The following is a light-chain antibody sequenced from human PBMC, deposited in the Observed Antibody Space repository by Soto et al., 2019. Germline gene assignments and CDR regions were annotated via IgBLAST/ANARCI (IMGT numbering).Light chain of an antibody. CDR2: DVS. Sequence: QSVLTQPASVSGSPGQSITISCTGTSGDVGAYNFVSWFQQHPGKAPKIMIYDVSDRPSGVSNRFSGSKSGNTASLTISGLQAEDEAHYYCSSFTSSSTLVFGGGTKVTVL. V-gene: IGLV2-14*01. CDR3: SSFTSSSTLV. J-gene: IGLJ2*01. CDR1: SGDVGAYNF.